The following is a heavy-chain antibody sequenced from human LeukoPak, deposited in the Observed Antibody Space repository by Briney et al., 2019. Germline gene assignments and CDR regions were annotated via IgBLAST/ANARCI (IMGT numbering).Heavy chain of an antibody. CDR2: ISYSGRT. CDR1: GGSISSSSYY. D-gene: IGHD3-10*01. Sequence: PSETLSLTCTVSGGSISSSSYYWGWIRQPPGKGLEWIGTISYSGRTYYNPSLKSRVTISVDTSKNQFSLKLSSVTAADTAVYYCARGGGGFVDAFDIWGQGTMVTVSS. J-gene: IGHJ3*02. V-gene: IGHV4-39*07. CDR3: ARGGGGFVDAFDI.